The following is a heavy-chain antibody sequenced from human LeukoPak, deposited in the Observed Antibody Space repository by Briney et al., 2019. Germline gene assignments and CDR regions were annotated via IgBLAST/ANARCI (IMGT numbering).Heavy chain of an antibody. Sequence: GASVKVSCKASGYTFTGYYMHWVRQAPGQGLEWMGRINPNSGGTNYAQKFQGRVTMTRDTSISTAYMELSSLRSEDTAVYYCARDNSYSDSSWWFDPWGQGTLVTVSS. CDR3: ARDNSYSDSSWWFDP. V-gene: IGHV1-2*06. CDR1: GYTFTGYY. J-gene: IGHJ5*02. D-gene: IGHD1-26*01. CDR2: INPNSGGT.